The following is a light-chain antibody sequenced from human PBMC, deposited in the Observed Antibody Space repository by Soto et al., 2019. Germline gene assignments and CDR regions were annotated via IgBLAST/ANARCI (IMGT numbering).Light chain of an antibody. V-gene: IGLV2-14*01. CDR1: SSDIGGYNS. J-gene: IGLJ3*02. Sequence: QSALTQPASVSGSPRQSITISCTGTSSDIGGYNSVSWYQHHPGKAPKLMIYEVSDRPSGVSNRFSGSKSGNTASLTISGLQAEDEANYYCSSYTSTSTRVFGGGTKLTVL. CDR2: EVS. CDR3: SSYTSTSTRV.